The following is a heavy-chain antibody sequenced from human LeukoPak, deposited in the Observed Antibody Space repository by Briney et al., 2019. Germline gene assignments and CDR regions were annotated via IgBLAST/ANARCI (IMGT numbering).Heavy chain of an antibody. J-gene: IGHJ4*02. CDR2: INPNSGGT. CDR1: GYTFTGYY. CDR3: ARDAPSYTVRYSYGYCFDY. Sequence: ASVKVSCKASGYTFTGYYMHWVRQAPGQGLEWMGWINPNSGGTNYAQKFQGRVTMTRDTSISTAYMELSRLRSDDTAVYYCARDAPSYTVRYSYGYCFDYWGQGTLVTVSS. D-gene: IGHD5-18*01. V-gene: IGHV1-2*02.